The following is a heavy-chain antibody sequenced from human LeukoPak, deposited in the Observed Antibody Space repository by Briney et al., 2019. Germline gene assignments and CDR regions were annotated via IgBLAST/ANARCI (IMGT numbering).Heavy chain of an antibody. CDR2: ISSSGSTI. CDR3: ARDPMAPRGYFDY. Sequence: GGSLGLSCAASGFTFSDYYMSWIRQAPGKGLEWVSYISSSGSTIYYADSVKGRFTISRDNAKNSLYLQMNSLRAEDTAVYYCARDPMAPRGYFDYWGQGTLVTVSS. CDR1: GFTFSDYY. J-gene: IGHJ4*02. V-gene: IGHV3-11*01. D-gene: IGHD3-10*01.